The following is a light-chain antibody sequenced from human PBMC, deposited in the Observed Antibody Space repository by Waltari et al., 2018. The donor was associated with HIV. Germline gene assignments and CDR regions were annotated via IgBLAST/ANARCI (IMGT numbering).Light chain of an antibody. J-gene: IGLJ2*01. CDR3: QAWDTTTYVV. CDR2: EDS. Sequence: SYELTQPTSMSVSPGQTASITCSGDKLGDKYVCWYQQKPGQPPVLIMYEDSKRPSGIPERFSGSSSGSTATLTISGAQPMDEADYYCQAWDTTTYVVFGGGTRLTVL. CDR1: KLGDKY. V-gene: IGLV3-1*01.